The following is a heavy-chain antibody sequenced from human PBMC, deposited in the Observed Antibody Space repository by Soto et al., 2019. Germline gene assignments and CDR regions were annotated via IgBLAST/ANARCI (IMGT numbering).Heavy chain of an antibody. CDR2: ISYDGSNK. CDR3: XXXXSFYCSGXXCXPTYGMDV. CDR1: GFTFSSYA. J-gene: IGHJ6*02. Sequence: QVQLVESGGGVVQPGRSLRLSCAASGFTFSSYAMHWVRQAPGKGLEWVAVISYDGSNKYYADSVKGRFTISRDNSKNXLXXXXXXXXXEXXXXXXXXXXXSFYCSGXXCXPTYGMDVWGQGTTVTVSS. V-gene: IGHV3-30-3*01. D-gene: IGHD2-15*01.